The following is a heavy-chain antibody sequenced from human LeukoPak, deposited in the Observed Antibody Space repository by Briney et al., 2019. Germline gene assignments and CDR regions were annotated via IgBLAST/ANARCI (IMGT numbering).Heavy chain of an antibody. Sequence: GASVKVSCKASGYTFTSYDINWVRQATGQGLEWMGWMNPNSGNTGYAQKLQGRVTMTTDKSTSTAYMELRSLRSDDTAVYYCARTNYDFWSGYYDHWFDPWGQGTLVTVSS. J-gene: IGHJ5*02. CDR1: GYTFTSYD. D-gene: IGHD3-3*01. CDR3: ARTNYDFWSGYYDHWFDP. CDR2: MNPNSGNT. V-gene: IGHV1-8*01.